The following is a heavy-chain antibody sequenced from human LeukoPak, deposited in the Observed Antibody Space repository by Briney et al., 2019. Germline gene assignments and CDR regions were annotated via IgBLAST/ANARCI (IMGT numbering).Heavy chain of an antibody. J-gene: IGHJ4*02. V-gene: IGHV3-30*18. D-gene: IGHD6-19*01. Sequence: GGSLRLSCAASGFTFSSYGMHWVRQAPGKGLEWVAVISYDGSNKYYADSVKGRFTISRDNSKNTLYLQMNSLRAEDTAVYYCAKDNRRREQWPMGYFDYWGQGTLVTVSS. CDR2: ISYDGSNK. CDR3: AKDNRRREQWPMGYFDY. CDR1: GFTFSSYG.